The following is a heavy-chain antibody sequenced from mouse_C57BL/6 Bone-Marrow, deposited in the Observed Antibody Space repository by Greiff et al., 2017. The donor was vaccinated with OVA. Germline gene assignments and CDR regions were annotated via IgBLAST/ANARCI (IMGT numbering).Heavy chain of an antibody. J-gene: IGHJ2*01. CDR2: ISYSGST. CDR1: GYSITSGYD. Sequence: VQLQQSGPGMVKPSQSLSLTCTVTGYSITSGYDWHWIRHFPGNKLEWMGYISYSGSTNYNPSLKSRISITHDTSKNHFFLKLNSVTTEDTATYYCARWDSYGSSYWGQGTTLTVSS. D-gene: IGHD1-1*01. CDR3: ARWDSYGSSY. V-gene: IGHV3-1*01.